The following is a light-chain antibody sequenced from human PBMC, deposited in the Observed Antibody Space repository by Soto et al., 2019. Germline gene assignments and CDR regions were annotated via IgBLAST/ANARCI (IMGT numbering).Light chain of an antibody. CDR1: QSVSSK. CDR2: DTS. CDR3: QQYSNWPPIT. V-gene: IGKV3-15*01. Sequence: EMVMTQSPATLSVSPGERATLSFRASQSVSSKLAWYQQKPGQAPRLLIYDTSTRATGIPARFSGSGSGTEFTLTISSLQSEDFAVYYCQQYSNWPPITFGQGTRLEI. J-gene: IGKJ5*01.